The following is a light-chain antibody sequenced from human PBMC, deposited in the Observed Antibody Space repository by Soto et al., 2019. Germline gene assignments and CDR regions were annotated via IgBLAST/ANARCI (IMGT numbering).Light chain of an antibody. Sequence: DIQMTQSPSTLSASVGDRITITCRASQTVSTWLAWYQQKPGKAPKLLIYRASSLESGVPSRFSGSGSGTEFTLTISSRQPDDFATYYCQQYHTYWTFGQGTKVEIK. J-gene: IGKJ1*01. CDR2: RAS. CDR1: QTVSTW. V-gene: IGKV1-5*03. CDR3: QQYHTYWT.